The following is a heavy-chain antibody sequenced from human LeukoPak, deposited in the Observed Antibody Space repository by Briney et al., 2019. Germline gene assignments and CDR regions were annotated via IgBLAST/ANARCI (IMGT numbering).Heavy chain of an antibody. J-gene: IGHJ6*02. D-gene: IGHD5-18*01. V-gene: IGHV3-48*01. CDR3: ARGYRYGMDV. Sequence: GGSLRLSCTASGFTFSSCGMHWVRQAPGKGLEWVSFVSNSGSATYYAVSVKGRFIISRDNAKNSLYLQMNSRRAEDTAVYYCARGYRYGMDVWGQGTTVTVSS. CDR2: VSNSGSAT. CDR1: GFTFSSCG.